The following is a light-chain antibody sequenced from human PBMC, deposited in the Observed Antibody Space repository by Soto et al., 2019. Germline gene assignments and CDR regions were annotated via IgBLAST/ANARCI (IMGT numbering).Light chain of an antibody. Sequence: QSALTQPPSVSGSPGQSITISCTGTSSDVGGYNYVSWYQQHPGKAPKLMIYDVSNRPSGVSNLFSGSKSGNTASLTISGLQAEDEADYYCSSDTSSSTHVFGTGTKVTVL. CDR2: DVS. CDR1: SSDVGGYNY. CDR3: SSDTSSSTHV. J-gene: IGLJ1*01. V-gene: IGLV2-14*01.